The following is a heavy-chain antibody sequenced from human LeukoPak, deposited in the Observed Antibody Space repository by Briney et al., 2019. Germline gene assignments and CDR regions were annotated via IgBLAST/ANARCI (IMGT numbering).Heavy chain of an antibody. J-gene: IGHJ4*02. CDR3: AKALPRFGELLSPFDY. Sequence: GRSLRLSCAASGFTFDDYAMHWVRQAPGKGLEWVSGISWNSGSIGYADSVKGRFTISRDNAKNSLYLQMNSLRAEDTALYYCAKALPRFGELLSPFDYWGQGTLVTVSS. CDR1: GFTFDDYA. D-gene: IGHD3-10*01. V-gene: IGHV3-9*01. CDR2: ISWNSGSI.